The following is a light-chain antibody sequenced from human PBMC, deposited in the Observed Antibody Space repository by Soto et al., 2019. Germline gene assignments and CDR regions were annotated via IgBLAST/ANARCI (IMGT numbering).Light chain of an antibody. V-gene: IGKV1-16*01. J-gene: IGKJ1*01. Sequence: DIQMTQSPSSLSASIGDRVSITCRASQAISSNLAWFQQKPGKAPRSLVYAASRLQTGVPSRFSASGYGTDFTLTITGLQPEDVATYYCQQYNILSWTFGQGTKVDNK. CDR1: QAISSN. CDR3: QQYNILSWT. CDR2: AAS.